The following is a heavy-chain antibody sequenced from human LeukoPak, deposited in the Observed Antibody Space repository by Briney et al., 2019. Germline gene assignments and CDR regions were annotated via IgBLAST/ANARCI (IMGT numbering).Heavy chain of an antibody. Sequence: PSETLSLTCTVSGGSIGSSNYYWGWIRQPPGKGLEWIGSIYYSGSTYYNPSLKNRVTISVDTSKNQFSLRLTSVTAADTAVYWCARSSGYYYGDFDYWGQGTLVTVSS. CDR3: ARSSGYYYGDFDY. CDR1: GGSIGSSNYY. V-gene: IGHV4-39*07. J-gene: IGHJ4*02. D-gene: IGHD3-22*01. CDR2: IYYSGST.